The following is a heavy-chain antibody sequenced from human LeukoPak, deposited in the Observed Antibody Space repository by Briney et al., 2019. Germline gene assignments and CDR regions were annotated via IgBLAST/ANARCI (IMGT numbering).Heavy chain of an antibody. J-gene: IGHJ4*02. CDR3: ARDYYDSSASATFDY. V-gene: IGHV3-21*01. Sequence: NPGGSLRLSCEASGFTFGDYTMNWVRQAPGKGLEWVSSISSDKSYIKYADSVKGRFSISRDNTKNSLFLEMRSLRVEDTAVYFCARDYYDSSASATFDYWGQGNLVTVSS. D-gene: IGHD3-22*01. CDR1: GFTFGDYT. CDR2: ISSDKSYI.